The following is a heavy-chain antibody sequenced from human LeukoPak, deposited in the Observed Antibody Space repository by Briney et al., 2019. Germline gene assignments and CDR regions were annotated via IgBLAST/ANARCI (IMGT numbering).Heavy chain of an antibody. CDR2: IWYDGSNK. Sequence: GGSLRLSCAASGLTFSSYGMHWVRQAPAKGLEWVAVIWYDGSNKYYADSVKGRFTISRDNSKNTLYLQMNSLRAEDTAVYYCARDEAVAGILGAFDIWGQGTMVTVSS. J-gene: IGHJ3*02. D-gene: IGHD6-19*01. V-gene: IGHV3-33*01. CDR3: ARDEAVAGILGAFDI. CDR1: GLTFSSYG.